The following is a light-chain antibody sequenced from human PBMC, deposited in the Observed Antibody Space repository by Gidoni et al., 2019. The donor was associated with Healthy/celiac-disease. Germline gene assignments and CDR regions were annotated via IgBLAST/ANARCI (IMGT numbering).Light chain of an antibody. V-gene: IGKV3-11*01. J-gene: IGKJ4*01. Sequence: EIVLTQSPATLSLSPGERATLSCRARQSVSSYLAWYQPKPGQAPRLLIYYASNRATGIPARFSGSGSGTDFTLTISSLEPEDFAVYYCQQRSNWPTFGGGTKVEIK. CDR1: QSVSSY. CDR3: QQRSNWPT. CDR2: YAS.